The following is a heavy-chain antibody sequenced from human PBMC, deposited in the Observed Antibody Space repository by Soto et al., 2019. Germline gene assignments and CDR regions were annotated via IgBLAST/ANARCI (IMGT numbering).Heavy chain of an antibody. CDR1: GFTFNTDW. CDR2: IHSDGQTT. J-gene: IGHJ3*01. D-gene: IGHD3-22*01. V-gene: IGHV3-74*01. CDR3: ARGRCAPDRCKTPDL. Sequence: EVHLVESGGGLVQPGGSLRLSCAASGFTFNTDWMHWVRQAPGKGLVWVSRIHSDGQTTVYADSVRGRFTVSGDNAKKALLLQLHRIQVDDTAVFFYARGRCAPDRCKTPDLWGQGTLVPVSP.